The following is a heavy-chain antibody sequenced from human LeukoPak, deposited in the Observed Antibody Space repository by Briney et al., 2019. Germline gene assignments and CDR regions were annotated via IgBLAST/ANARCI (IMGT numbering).Heavy chain of an antibody. CDR3: AKGSSWGDFYYYYMDV. CDR1: GFTFSSYA. Sequence: GGSLRLSCAASGFTFSSYAMSWVRQAPGKGLEGVSANSGSGGSTHYADSVKGRFRTSRDNSKNTLYLQMNSLRAEDTAVYYCAKGSSWGDFYYYYMDVWGKGTTVTVSS. V-gene: IGHV3-23*01. D-gene: IGHD3-16*01. J-gene: IGHJ6*03. CDR2: NSGSGGST.